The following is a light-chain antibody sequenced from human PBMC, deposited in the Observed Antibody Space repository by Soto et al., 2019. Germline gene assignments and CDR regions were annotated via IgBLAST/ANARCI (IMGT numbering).Light chain of an antibody. CDR1: RSDVGGYNY. CDR2: DVS. Sequence: QSVLTQPASVSGSPGQSITISCTGTRSDVGGYNYVSWYQQHPGKAPKLMIYDVSNRPSGVSNRFSGSKSGNTASLTISGLQAEDEADYYCSSYTTSSNLFGTGTKVTVL. CDR3: SSYTTSSNL. V-gene: IGLV2-14*01. J-gene: IGLJ1*01.